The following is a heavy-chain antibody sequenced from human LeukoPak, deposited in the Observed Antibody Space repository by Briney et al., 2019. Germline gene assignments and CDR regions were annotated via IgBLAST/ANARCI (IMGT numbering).Heavy chain of an antibody. CDR1: GGSISSYY. J-gene: IGHJ5*02. CDR3: ARAYYYDSSGYYSVDWFDP. D-gene: IGHD3-22*01. V-gene: IGHV4-59*08. Sequence: PSETLSLTCTVSGGSISSYYRSWIRQPPGKGLEWIGYIYYSGSTNYNPSLKSRVTISVDTSKNQFSLKLSSVTAADTAVYYCARAYYYDSSGYYSVDWFDPWGQGTLVTVSS. CDR2: IYYSGST.